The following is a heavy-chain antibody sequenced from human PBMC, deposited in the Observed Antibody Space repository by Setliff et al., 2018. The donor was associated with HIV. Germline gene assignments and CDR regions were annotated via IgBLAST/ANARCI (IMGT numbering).Heavy chain of an antibody. CDR1: GGSLSGYH. V-gene: IGHV4-34*01. J-gene: IGHJ2*01. CDR3: ARDQRLPGVQPPYWFFAL. D-gene: IGHD6-25*01. CDR2: INHSGNT. Sequence: PSATLSLTCAVFGGSLSGYHWNWIRQPPGKGLEWIGEINHSGNTEYNSSLKSRVSISVDTSKNHLSLKLTSLTAADTAVYYCARDQRLPGVQPPYWFFALWGRGTPVTVSS.